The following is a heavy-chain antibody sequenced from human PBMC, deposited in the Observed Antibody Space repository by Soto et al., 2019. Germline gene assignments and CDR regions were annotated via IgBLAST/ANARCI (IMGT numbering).Heavy chain of an antibody. CDR3: ARERNCSSTSCYLGYWFDP. CDR1: GGTFSSYA. CDR2: IIPIFGTA. V-gene: IGHV1-69*01. D-gene: IGHD2-2*01. Sequence: QVQLVQSGAEVKKPGSSVKVSCKASGGTFSSYAISWVRQAPGPGLEWMGGIIPIFGTANYAQKFQGRVTITADESTSTAYMELSSLRSEDTAVYYCARERNCSSTSCYLGYWFDPWGQGTLVTVSS. J-gene: IGHJ5*02.